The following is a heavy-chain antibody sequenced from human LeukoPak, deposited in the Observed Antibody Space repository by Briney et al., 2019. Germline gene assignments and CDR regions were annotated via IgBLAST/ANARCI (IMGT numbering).Heavy chain of an antibody. V-gene: IGHV3-23*01. CDR3: AKVTDRSGWYWFDP. CDR1: GFTFSSYA. Sequence: GGSLRLSCAASGFTFSSYAMSWVRQAPGKGLEWVSAISGSGGSTYHADSVKGRFTISRDNSKNTLYLQMNSLRAEDTAVYYCAKVTDRSGWYWFDPWGQGTLVTVSS. D-gene: IGHD6-19*01. CDR2: ISGSGGST. J-gene: IGHJ5*02.